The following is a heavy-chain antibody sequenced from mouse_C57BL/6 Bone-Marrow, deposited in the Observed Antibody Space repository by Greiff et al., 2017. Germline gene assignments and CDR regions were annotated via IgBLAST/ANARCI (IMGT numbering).Heavy chain of an antibody. CDR1: GFTFSDYG. D-gene: IGHD3-2*02. CDR3: ARASQAYYYAMDY. Sequence: EVKLVESGGGLVKPGGSLKLSCAASGFTFSDYGMHWVRQAPEKGLEWVAYISSGSSTIYYADTVKGRFTISRDNATNTLFLQMTSLRSEDTAMYYCARASQAYYYAMDYWGQGTSVTVSS. V-gene: IGHV5-17*01. J-gene: IGHJ4*01. CDR2: ISSGSSTI.